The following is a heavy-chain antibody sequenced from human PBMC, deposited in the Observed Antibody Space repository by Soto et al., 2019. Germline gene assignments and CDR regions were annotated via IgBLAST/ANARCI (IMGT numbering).Heavy chain of an antibody. CDR2: IYYSGST. D-gene: IGHD2-15*01. CDR1: GGSISSGGYY. CDR3: ARTHGATGLDY. J-gene: IGHJ4*02. V-gene: IGHV4-31*03. Sequence: SETLSLTCTVSGGSISSGGYYWSWIRQHPGKGLEWIGYIYYSGSTYYNPSLKSRVTISVDTSKNQFSLKLSSVTATDTAVYHCARTHGATGLDYWGQGTLVTVSS.